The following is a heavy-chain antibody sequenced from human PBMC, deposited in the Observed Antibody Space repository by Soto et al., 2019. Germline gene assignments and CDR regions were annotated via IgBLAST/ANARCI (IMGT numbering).Heavy chain of an antibody. CDR2: ITSRPAGGTP. V-gene: IGHV3-49*04. J-gene: IGHJ4*02. CDR3: GRIGPEEAIRWFFEC. D-gene: IGHD2-15*01. CDR1: GVIPHEHG. Sequence: GCLRNTCTTVGVIPHEHGFTLVQQTPARWLERVASITSRPAGGTPEYAASLKGTFTMSRDDSKSVAYRQINSVKTADTGMYYCGRIGPEEAIRWFFECGGRGTQVTVPS.